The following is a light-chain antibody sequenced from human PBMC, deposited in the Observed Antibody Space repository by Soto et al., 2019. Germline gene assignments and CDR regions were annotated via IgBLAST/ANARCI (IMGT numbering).Light chain of an antibody. V-gene: IGKV1-33*01. CDR2: DAS. Sequence: DIQMTQSPSSLSASVGDTVTITCQASQDIDNYLNGYQHKPGQAPKLLIYDASYLETVVTSRFSGRGSGTHFTFTISSLRPEDTATYYCQHYDRLPPYTFGQGTKME. CDR3: QHYDRLPPYT. CDR1: QDIDNY. J-gene: IGKJ2*01.